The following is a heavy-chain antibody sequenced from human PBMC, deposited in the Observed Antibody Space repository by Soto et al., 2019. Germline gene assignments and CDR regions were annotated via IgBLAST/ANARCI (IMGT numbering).Heavy chain of an antibody. CDR1: GFTFSSYG. CDR2: IWYDGSNK. J-gene: IGHJ4*02. D-gene: IGHD7-27*01. Sequence: VGSLRLSCAASGFTFSSYGVHWVRQAPGKGLEWVAVIWYDGSNKYYADSVKGRFTISRDNSKNTLYLQMNSLRAEDTAVYYCASKWGPFDYWGQGTLVTVSS. V-gene: IGHV3-33*01. CDR3: ASKWGPFDY.